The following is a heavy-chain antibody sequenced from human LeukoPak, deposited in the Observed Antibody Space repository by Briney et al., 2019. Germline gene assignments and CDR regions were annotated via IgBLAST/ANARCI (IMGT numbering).Heavy chain of an antibody. CDR3: ASTGYSYAVNEIHAFDI. D-gene: IGHD5-18*01. CDR1: GGSISSSSYY. V-gene: IGHV4-39*01. CDR2: ISYSGST. Sequence: SETLSLTCTVSGGSISSSSYYWGCIRQPPGKGMEWIGSISYSGSTYCNPSIKSRVTIYVDTSKNQFSLKLSSVTAADTAVYYCASTGYSYAVNEIHAFDIWGQGTMVTVSS. J-gene: IGHJ3*02.